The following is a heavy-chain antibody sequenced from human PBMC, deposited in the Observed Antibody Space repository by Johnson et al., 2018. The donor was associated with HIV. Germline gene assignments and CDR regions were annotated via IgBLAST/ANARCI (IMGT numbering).Heavy chain of an antibody. D-gene: IGHD3-16*01. CDR1: GFTFSSYA. Sequence: QVQLVESGGGVVQPGRSLRLSCAASGFTFSSYAMHWVRQDPGQGLEWVAVISYDGSNKYYADSVKGRFTISRDNSKNTLYLQMNSLRAEDTAVYYCARGGKRVMAAFDIWGQGTMVTVSS. CDR3: ARGGKRVMAAFDI. CDR2: ISYDGSNK. J-gene: IGHJ3*02. V-gene: IGHV3-30-3*01.